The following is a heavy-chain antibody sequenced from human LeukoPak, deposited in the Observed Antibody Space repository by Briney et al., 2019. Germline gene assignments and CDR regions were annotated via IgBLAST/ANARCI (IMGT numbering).Heavy chain of an antibody. CDR1: GFTFSSYS. J-gene: IGHJ4*02. D-gene: IGHD4-17*01. CDR3: ASNDYGDYTLDY. V-gene: IGHV3-21*01. CDR2: ISSSSSYI. Sequence: GGSLRLSCAASGFTFSSYSMSWVRQAPGKGLEWVSSISSSSSYIYYADSVKGRFTISRDNAKNSLYLQMNSLRAEDTAVYYCASNDYGDYTLDYWGQGTLVTVSS.